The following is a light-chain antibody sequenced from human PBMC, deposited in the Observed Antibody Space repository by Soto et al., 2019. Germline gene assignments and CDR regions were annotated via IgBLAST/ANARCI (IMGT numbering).Light chain of an antibody. CDR2: DVS. CDR1: ESISSW. CDR3: QQYNSYPWT. Sequence: DIQMTQSPSTLSASIGDRVVITCRASESISSWLAWYQQKPGKAPKLLIYDVSSLESGVPSRFSGSESGTEFTLTISSLQPDDFATYYCQQYNSYPWTFGPGTRVEIK. J-gene: IGKJ1*01. V-gene: IGKV1-5*01.